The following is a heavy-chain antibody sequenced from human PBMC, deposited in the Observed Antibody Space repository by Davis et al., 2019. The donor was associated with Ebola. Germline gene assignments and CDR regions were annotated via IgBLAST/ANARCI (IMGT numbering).Heavy chain of an antibody. CDR2: MSSDGTYI. J-gene: IGHJ4*02. D-gene: IGHD2-21*01. CDR1: GFTFTRYW. Sequence: HTGGSLRLSCAASGFTFTRYWMHWVRQAPGKGLVWVARMSSDGTYINYADSVKGRFTISRDNAKNTVYLQMNSLRAEDTAVYYCTNEVCGSDVCYSLDQWGQGTLVTVSS. V-gene: IGHV3-74*01. CDR3: TNEVCGSDVCYSLDQ.